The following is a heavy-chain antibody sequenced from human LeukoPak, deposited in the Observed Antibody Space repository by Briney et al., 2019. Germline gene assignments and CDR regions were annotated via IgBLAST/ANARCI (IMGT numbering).Heavy chain of an antibody. D-gene: IGHD3-22*01. CDR1: GFTFDDYA. Sequence: HTGRSLRLSCAASGFTFDDYAMHWVRQAPGKGLEWVSGISWNSGSIGYADSVKGRFTISRDNAKNSLYLQMNSLRAEDTALYYCAKSLNYYDSSGLFDPWGQGTLVTVSS. J-gene: IGHJ5*02. V-gene: IGHV3-9*01. CDR3: AKSLNYYDSSGLFDP. CDR2: ISWNSGSI.